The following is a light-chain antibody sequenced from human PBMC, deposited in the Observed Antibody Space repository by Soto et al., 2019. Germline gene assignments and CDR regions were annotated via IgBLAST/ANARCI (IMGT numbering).Light chain of an antibody. CDR3: QQYDTAPRT. CDR2: GAS. J-gene: IGKJ1*01. Sequence: EVMLTQSPGTLSLSPGERATLSCRASQSVSSNYLAWYQQKSGQAPRLLIYGASNRTTCIPDRFSGRGSGTDFTLTIRRLAPEFVAVYYCQQYDTAPRTFGQGTKVEFK. CDR1: QSVSSNY. V-gene: IGKV3-20*01.